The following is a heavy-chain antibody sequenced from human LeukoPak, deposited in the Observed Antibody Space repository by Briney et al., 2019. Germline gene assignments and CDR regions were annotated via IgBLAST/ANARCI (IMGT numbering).Heavy chain of an antibody. CDR3: ARADLGGSYGY. J-gene: IGHJ4*02. CDR2: IKQDGSEK. Sequence: GGSLRLSCAASGFTFSSYWMSWVRRAPGKGLEWVANIKQDGSEKYYVDSVKGRFTISRDNAKNSLYLQMNSLRAEDTAVYYCARADLGGSYGYWGQGTLVTVSS. CDR1: GFTFSSYW. V-gene: IGHV3-7*01. D-gene: IGHD1-26*01.